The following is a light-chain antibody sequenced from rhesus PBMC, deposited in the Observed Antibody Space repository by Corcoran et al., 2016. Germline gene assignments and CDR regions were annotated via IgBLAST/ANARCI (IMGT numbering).Light chain of an antibody. V-gene: IGKV1-25*01. CDR1: QGITND. CDR2: EAS. J-gene: IGKJ2*01. Sequence: DIQMTQSPSSLSASVGDRVTITCRASQGITNDLAWYQQKPGETPKLLIYEASSLPSGIPFRFSGSGSVTDFTLTISSLQSEDFATYYVQHYYSTPYSFGQGTKVEIK. CDR3: QHYYSTPYS.